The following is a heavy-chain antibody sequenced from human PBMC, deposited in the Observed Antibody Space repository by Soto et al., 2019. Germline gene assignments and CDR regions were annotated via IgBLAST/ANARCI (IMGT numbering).Heavy chain of an antibody. CDR1: GFTFSSYA. Sequence: EVQLLESGGGSVQPGGSLRLSCAASGFTFSSYAMSWVRQAPGKGLEWVSAISGSGGSTYYADAVKGRFTISRDNSKNTLYLQMNSLRAEDTAVYYCATDRLGYSSSWALDYWGQGTLVTVSS. CDR3: ATDRLGYSSSWALDY. V-gene: IGHV3-23*01. CDR2: ISGSGGST. D-gene: IGHD6-13*01. J-gene: IGHJ4*02.